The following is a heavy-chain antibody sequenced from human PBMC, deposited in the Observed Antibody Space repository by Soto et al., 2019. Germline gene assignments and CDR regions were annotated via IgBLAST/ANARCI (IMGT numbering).Heavy chain of an antibody. CDR2: IYYSGST. CDR1: GGSISSSSYY. D-gene: IGHD5-12*01. Sequence: SETLSLTCTVSGGSISSSSYYWGWIRQPPGKGLEWIGSIYYSGSTYYNPSLKSRVTISVDTSKNQFSLKLSSVTAADTAVYYCAATSGYDLYYYYGMDVWGQGTTVTVSS. V-gene: IGHV4-39*01. J-gene: IGHJ6*02. CDR3: AATSGYDLYYYYGMDV.